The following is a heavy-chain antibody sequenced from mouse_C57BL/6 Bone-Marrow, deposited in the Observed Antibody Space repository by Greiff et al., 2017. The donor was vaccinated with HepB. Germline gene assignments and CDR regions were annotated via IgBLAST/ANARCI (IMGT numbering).Heavy chain of an antibody. CDR2: ISYSGST. D-gene: IGHD1-1*01. J-gene: IGHJ1*03. CDR3: ARYNYYGSSSYWYFDV. Sequence: EVHLVESGPGLAKPSQTLSLTCSVTGYSITSDYWNWIRKFPGNKLEYMGYISYSGSTYYNPSLKSRISITRDTSKNQYYLQLNSVTTEDTATYYCARYNYYGSSSYWYFDVWGTGTTVTVSS. V-gene: IGHV3-8*01. CDR1: GYSITSDY.